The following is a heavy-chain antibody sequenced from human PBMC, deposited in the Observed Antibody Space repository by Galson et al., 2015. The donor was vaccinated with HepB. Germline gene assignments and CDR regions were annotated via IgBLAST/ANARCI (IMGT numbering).Heavy chain of an antibody. CDR2: ISFDGINK. J-gene: IGHJ4*02. D-gene: IGHD4-17*01. Sequence: SLRLSCAASGFTFSSYGMHWVRQAPGKGLEWVAVISFDGINKYYADSVKGRFTISRDNSKNTLYLQMNSLRAEDTAVYYCAKDREYGDYEYYFDYWGQGTLVTASS. V-gene: IGHV3-30*18. CDR3: AKDREYGDYEYYFDY. CDR1: GFTFSSYG.